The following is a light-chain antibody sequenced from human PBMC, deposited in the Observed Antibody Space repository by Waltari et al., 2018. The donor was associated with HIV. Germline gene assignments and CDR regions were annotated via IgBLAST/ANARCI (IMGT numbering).Light chain of an antibody. J-gene: IGLJ3*02. V-gene: IGLV4-69*01. CDR2: VNSDGSH. CDR3: QTWGTGIAV. Sequence: QPVLTQPPSASGSLGASVKLTCTLSSGHSSNAIAWHQQQPEKVPRFLMKVNSDGSHNRGAGIPDRCSGSTYGAERYLTISSLQSEDEADYYCQTWGTGIAVFGGGTKLTVL. CDR1: SGHSSNA.